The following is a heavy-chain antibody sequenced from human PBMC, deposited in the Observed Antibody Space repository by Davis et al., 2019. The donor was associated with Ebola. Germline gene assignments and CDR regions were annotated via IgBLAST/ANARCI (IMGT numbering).Heavy chain of an antibody. CDR2: IIPIFGTA. CDR3: ARGGDGPFDY. V-gene: IGHV1-69*13. D-gene: IGHD3-10*01. CDR1: GGTFSSYA. J-gene: IGHJ4*02. Sequence: AASVKVSCKASGGTFSSYAISWVRQAPGQGLEWMGGIIPIFGTANYAQKFQGRVTITADESTSTAYMELSSLRSEDTAVYYCARGGDGPFDYWGQGTLVTVSS.